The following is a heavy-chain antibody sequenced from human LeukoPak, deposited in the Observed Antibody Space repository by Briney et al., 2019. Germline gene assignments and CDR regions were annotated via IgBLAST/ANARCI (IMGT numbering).Heavy chain of an antibody. CDR1: GFTFSSYS. CDR3: ARPNPVGRHYYYGMDV. Sequence: PGGSLRLSCAASGFTFSSYSMNWVRQAPGKGLEWVSSISSSSSYIYYADSVKGRFTISRDNAKNSLYLQMNSLRAEDTAVYYCARPNPVGRHYYYGMDVWGQGTTVTVSS. CDR2: ISSSSSYI. D-gene: IGHD1-26*01. V-gene: IGHV3-21*01. J-gene: IGHJ6*02.